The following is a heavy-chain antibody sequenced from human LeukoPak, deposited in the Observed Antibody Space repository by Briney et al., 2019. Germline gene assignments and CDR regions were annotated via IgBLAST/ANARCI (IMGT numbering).Heavy chain of an antibody. CDR2: MKGTGET. D-gene: IGHD1-14*01. CDR3: ARASWVSTTDTVR. J-gene: IGHJ4*02. CDR1: GLSFTTFA. V-gene: IGHV3-23*01. Sequence: GGSLRLSCAASGLSFTTFAVSWVRQGPARGLEWVSSMKGTGETFYADSVKGRFTLSRDSSRNTVHLQLNNLRVEDTAIYYRARASWVSTTDTVRWGQGTLVTVSS.